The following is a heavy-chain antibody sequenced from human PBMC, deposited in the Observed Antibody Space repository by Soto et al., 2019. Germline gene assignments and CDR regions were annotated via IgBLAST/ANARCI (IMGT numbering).Heavy chain of an antibody. CDR1: GFTFNTYA. CDR2: VWYDGTIE. CDR3: AREYYDSIWGSPFYLDF. V-gene: IGHV3-33*01. D-gene: IGHD3-16*01. Sequence: GGCLRRSCAASGFTFNTYAMHWVRQAPGKGLEWVAVVWYDGTIEKYADSVKGRFTVSRDNSKNTAYLQMNSPRAEDTAVYYCAREYYDSIWGSPFYLDFWGQGTQVTVSS. J-gene: IGHJ4*02.